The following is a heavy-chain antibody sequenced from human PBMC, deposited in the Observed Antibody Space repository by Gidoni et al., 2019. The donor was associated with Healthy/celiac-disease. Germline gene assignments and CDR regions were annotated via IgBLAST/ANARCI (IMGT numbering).Heavy chain of an antibody. D-gene: IGHD1-26*01. V-gene: IGHV3-21*01. CDR3: ARDSIVDGGDYYYGMDV. J-gene: IGHJ6*02. Sequence: EVQLVESGGGLVKPGGSLRLPCAASGFTSGSYSMNWFRQAPVKGLEWVSSISSSSSYIYYADSVKDRFTISRDNAKNSLYLQMNSLGAEATAVYYCARDSIVDGGDYYYGMDVWGQGTTVTVSS. CDR2: ISSSSSYI. CDR1: GFTSGSYS.